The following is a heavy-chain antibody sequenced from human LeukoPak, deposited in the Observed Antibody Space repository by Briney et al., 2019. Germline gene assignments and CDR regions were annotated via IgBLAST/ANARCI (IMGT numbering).Heavy chain of an antibody. V-gene: IGHV4-59*01. CDR1: GGSISSYY. D-gene: IGHD3-10*01. CDR3: ARDSGGTVYYYYYMDV. CDR2: IYYSGST. J-gene: IGHJ6*03. Sequence: SETLSLTCTVSGGSISSYYWTWIRQPPGKGLEWIGYIYYSGSTNYNPSLKSRVTISVDTSKNQFSLNLSSVTAADTAVYYCARDSGGTVYYYYYMDVWGKGTTVTVSS.